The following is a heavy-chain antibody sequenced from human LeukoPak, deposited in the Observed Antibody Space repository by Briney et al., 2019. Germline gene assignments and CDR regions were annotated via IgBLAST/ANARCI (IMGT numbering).Heavy chain of an antibody. Sequence: GGSLRLSCAASGFTFSSYGMHWVRQAPGKGLEWVAFTRYDGSNKYYADSVKGRFTISRDNSKNTLYLQMNSLRAEDTAVYYCARDRDYGDYPFDYWGQGTLVTVSS. CDR2: TRYDGSNK. D-gene: IGHD4-17*01. V-gene: IGHV3-30*02. CDR1: GFTFSSYG. CDR3: ARDRDYGDYPFDY. J-gene: IGHJ4*02.